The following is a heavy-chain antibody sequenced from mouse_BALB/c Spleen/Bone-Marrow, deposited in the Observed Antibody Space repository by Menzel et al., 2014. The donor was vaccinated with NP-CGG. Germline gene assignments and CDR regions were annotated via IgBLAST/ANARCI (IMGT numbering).Heavy chain of an antibody. CDR1: GYSITSDYA. CDR3: ARSADWYFDV. J-gene: IGHJ1*01. V-gene: IGHV3-2*02. CDR2: ISYSGST. Sequence: EVQLQESGPGLVKPSQSLSLTCTVTGYSITSDYAWHWIRQFPGNKLEWMGYISYSGSTSYYPSLKSRISITRDTSKNQFFLQLNSVTTEDTATYYCARSADWYFDVWGAGTTVTVSS.